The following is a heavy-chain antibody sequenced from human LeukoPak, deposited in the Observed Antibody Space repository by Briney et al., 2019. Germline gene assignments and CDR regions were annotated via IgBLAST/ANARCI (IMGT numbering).Heavy chain of an antibody. Sequence: GGSLRLSCAASRFTFSDYYMSWIRQAPGKGLEWVSYISSSGSTIYYADSVKGRFTISRDNAKNSLYLQMNSPRAEDTAVYYCARDLYSSSSEAYYYYYMDVWGKGTTVTVSS. D-gene: IGHD6-6*01. CDR3: ARDLYSSSSEAYYYYYMDV. CDR1: RFTFSDYY. V-gene: IGHV3-11*04. J-gene: IGHJ6*03. CDR2: ISSSGSTI.